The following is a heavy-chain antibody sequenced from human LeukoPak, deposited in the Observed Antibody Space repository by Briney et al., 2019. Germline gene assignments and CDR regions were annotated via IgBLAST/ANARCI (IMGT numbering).Heavy chain of an antibody. V-gene: IGHV1-8*01. CDR1: GYTFTSYD. J-gene: IGHJ4*02. CDR3: ARVRIAAAGSSFDY. Sequence: ASVKVSCKASGYTFTSYDINWVRQATGQGLEWMGWMNPNSGNTGYAQKFQGRVTMTRDTSISTAYMELSRLRSDDTAVYYCARVRIAAAGSSFDYWGQGTLVTVSS. CDR2: MNPNSGNT. D-gene: IGHD6-13*01.